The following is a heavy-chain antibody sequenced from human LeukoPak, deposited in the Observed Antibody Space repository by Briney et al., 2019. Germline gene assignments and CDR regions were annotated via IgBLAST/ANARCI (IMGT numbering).Heavy chain of an antibody. CDR1: GGSIGSYY. D-gene: IGHD2-15*01. CDR3: ASEGSRYCSGGSCYDY. V-gene: IGHV4-59*01. J-gene: IGHJ4*02. Sequence: SETLSLTCTVSGGSIGSYYWSWIRQPPGKGLEWIGYIYYSGSTNYNPSLKSRVTISVDTSKNQFSLKLSSVTAADTAVYYCASEGSRYCSGGSCYDYWGQGTLVTVSS. CDR2: IYYSGST.